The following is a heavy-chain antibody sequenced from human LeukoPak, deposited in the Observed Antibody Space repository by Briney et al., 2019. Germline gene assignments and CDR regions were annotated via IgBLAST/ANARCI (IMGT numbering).Heavy chain of an antibody. CDR3: ARSFHPSSGWYWFDP. D-gene: IGHD6-19*01. CDR2: IYTSGST. V-gene: IGHV4-4*07. J-gene: IGHJ5*02. Sequence: SETLSLTCTVSGGSISSYYWSWIRQPAGKGLEWIGRIYTSGSTNYNPSLKSRVTMSVDTSKNQFSLKLSPVTAADTAVYYCARSFHPSSGWYWFDPWGQGTLVTVSS. CDR1: GGSISSYY.